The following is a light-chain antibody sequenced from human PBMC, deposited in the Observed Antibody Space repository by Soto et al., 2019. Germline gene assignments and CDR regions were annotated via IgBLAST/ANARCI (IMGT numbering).Light chain of an antibody. CDR1: QSISSY. J-gene: IGKJ4*01. Sequence: DIQMTQSPSSLSASVGDSVTITCRASQSISSYLNWYQQKPGKAPKVLIYATSTLKTGVPSRFSGSGSGTEFILTITSLQPEDFASYYCQQTYNTPLTFGGGTKVEIK. CDR3: QQTYNTPLT. V-gene: IGKV1-39*01. CDR2: ATS.